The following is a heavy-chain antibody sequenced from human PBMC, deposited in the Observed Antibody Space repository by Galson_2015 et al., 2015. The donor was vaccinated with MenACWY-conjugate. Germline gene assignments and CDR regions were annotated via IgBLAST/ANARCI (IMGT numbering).Heavy chain of an antibody. CDR2: ISYDETNK. J-gene: IGHJ4*02. CDR3: ARDRLSGDGYNFVQGRRFPTGEIDY. CDR1: GFSFSNYV. D-gene: IGHD5-24*01. V-gene: IGHV3-30*04. Sequence: SLRLSCAASGFSFSNYVMHWVRQAPGKGLEWVTIISYDETNKYHADSVQGRFTISRDNSKNTLYLQMNSLRAEDTAVYYCARDRLSGDGYNFVQGRRFPTGEIDYWGQGTLVTVSS.